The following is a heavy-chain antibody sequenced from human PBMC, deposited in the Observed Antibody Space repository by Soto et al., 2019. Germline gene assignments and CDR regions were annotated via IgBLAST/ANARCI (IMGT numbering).Heavy chain of an antibody. CDR2: INPSGGST. D-gene: IGHD3-3*01. J-gene: IGHJ3*02. Sequence: QVQLVQSGAEVKKPGASVKVSCKASGYTFTSYYIHWVRQAPGQGLEWMGTINPSGGSTNYAQKFQGRVTMTRDTSTSTVYMELSSLRSEDTAVYYCARDLISDATIFGVAWAHAFDIWGQGTMVTVSS. CDR3: ARDLISDATIFGVAWAHAFDI. CDR1: GYTFTSYY. V-gene: IGHV1-46*01.